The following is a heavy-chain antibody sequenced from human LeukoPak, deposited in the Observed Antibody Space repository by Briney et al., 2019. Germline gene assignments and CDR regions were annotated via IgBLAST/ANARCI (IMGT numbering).Heavy chain of an antibody. CDR2: ISGSGGRT. J-gene: IGHJ4*02. Sequence: GGSLRLSCAASGFTFSSYDMNWVRQAPGKGLEWVSGISGSGGRTYYGDSVKGRFTISRDNSRHTLYLQMNSLRAEDTAVYYCASLPWGAPRSCWGQGTLVTVSS. V-gene: IGHV3-23*01. CDR3: ASLPWGAPRSC. CDR1: GFTFSSYD. D-gene: IGHD3-16*01.